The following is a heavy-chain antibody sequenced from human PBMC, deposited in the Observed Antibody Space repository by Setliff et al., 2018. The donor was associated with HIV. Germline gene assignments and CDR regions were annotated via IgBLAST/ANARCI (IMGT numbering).Heavy chain of an antibody. J-gene: IGHJ3*01. CDR3: ARVPYRSAWFSGGHDAFDV. CDR1: GYTFSSYG. D-gene: IGHD6-19*01. Sequence: GASVKVSCKASGYTFSSYGISWVRQAPGQGLEWMGWISGYNGNTKYVQKLQGRVTMTTDTSTRTVYMGLRSLRHDDTAEYFCARVPYRSAWFSGGHDAFDVWGQGTMVTVSS. CDR2: ISGYNGNT. V-gene: IGHV1-18*01.